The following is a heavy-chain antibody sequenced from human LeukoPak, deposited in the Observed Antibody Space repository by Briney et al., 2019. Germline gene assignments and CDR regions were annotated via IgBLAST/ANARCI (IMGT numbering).Heavy chain of an antibody. V-gene: IGHV3-48*01. CDR2: ISTSSGTK. D-gene: IGHD6-13*01. J-gene: IGHJ6*02. CDR1: RFTFSSYS. Sequence: GGSLRLSCAASRFTFSSYSMNWVRQAPGKGLEWVAYISTSSGTKYYPDSVKGRFTISRDNAKNSLYLQMNSLRAEDTAVYYCARVSASGCYDMDVWGQGTTVTVSS. CDR3: ARVSASGCYDMDV.